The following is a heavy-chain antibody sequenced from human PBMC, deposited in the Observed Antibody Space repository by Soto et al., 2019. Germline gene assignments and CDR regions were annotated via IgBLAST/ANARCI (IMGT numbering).Heavy chain of an antibody. J-gene: IGHJ5*02. CDR2: ISYDGSNK. Sequence: QVQLVESGGGVVQPGRSLRLSCAASGFTFSSYGMHWVRQAPGKGLEWVAVISYDGSNKYYADSVKGRFTISRDNSKNTMYLQMNSLRADETAVDYWAKGSSSWRTWGQGTLVTVSS. CDR3: AKGSSSWRT. D-gene: IGHD6-13*01. CDR1: GFTFSSYG. V-gene: IGHV3-30*18.